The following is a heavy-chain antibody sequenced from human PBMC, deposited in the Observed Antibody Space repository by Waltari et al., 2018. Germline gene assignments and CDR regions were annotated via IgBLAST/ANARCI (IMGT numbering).Heavy chain of an antibody. J-gene: IGHJ4*02. D-gene: IGHD3-9*01. CDR2: IKNDGTST. V-gene: IGHV3-74*01. CDR3: TRAGYYRFDY. Sequence: EVQLVESGGGLVQPGGSLRLSCVASGFTFSSYWMHWVRQAPGKGLVGGSRIKNDGTSTSCADSVKGRFTISRDNAKNTLYLQMNSLRAEDTAVYYCTRAGYYRFDYWGQGTLATVSS. CDR1: GFTFSSYW.